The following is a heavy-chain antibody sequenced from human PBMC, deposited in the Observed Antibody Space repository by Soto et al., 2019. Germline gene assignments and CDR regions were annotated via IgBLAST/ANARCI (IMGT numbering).Heavy chain of an antibody. CDR2: INAGNGNT. CDR3: ARVTGYYYVDY. J-gene: IGHJ4*02. Sequence: QVQLVQSGAEEKKPGASVKVSCKASGYTFTSYAMHWVRQAPGQRLEWMGWINAGNGNTKYSQKFQGRVTITRDTAASTAYMELSSLRSEDTAVYYCARVTGYYYVDYWGQGTLVTVSS. V-gene: IGHV1-3*05. CDR1: GYTFTSYA. D-gene: IGHD3-9*01.